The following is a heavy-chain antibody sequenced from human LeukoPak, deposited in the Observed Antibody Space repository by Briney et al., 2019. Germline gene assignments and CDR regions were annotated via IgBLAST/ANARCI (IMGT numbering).Heavy chain of an antibody. Sequence: GGSLRLSCAASGFTFDDYAMHWVRQAPGKGLEWVSGISWNSGSIGYADSVKGRFTISRDNAKNSLYLQMNSLRAEDMALYYCAKAGSSSWYGYEYYFDYWGQGTLVTVSS. D-gene: IGHD6-13*01. J-gene: IGHJ4*02. CDR3: AKAGSSSWYGYEYYFDY. CDR2: ISWNSGSI. CDR1: GFTFDDYA. V-gene: IGHV3-9*03.